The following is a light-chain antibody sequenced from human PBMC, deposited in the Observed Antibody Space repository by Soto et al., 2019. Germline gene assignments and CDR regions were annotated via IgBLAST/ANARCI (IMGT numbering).Light chain of an antibody. CDR3: QQYYSTPPT. CDR1: QSVLYSSNEKNY. Sequence: DIVMTQSPDSLAVSLGERATINCKSSQSVLYSSNEKNYLAWYQQKPGQPPNLLLYWASTRESGVPDRFSGSGFGTDFTLTISSLQAEDVAVYYCQQYYSTPPTFGGGTKVEIK. V-gene: IGKV4-1*01. CDR2: WAS. J-gene: IGKJ4*01.